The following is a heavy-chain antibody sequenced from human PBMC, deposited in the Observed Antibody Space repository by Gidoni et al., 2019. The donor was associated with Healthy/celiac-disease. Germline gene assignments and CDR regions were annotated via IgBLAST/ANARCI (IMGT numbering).Heavy chain of an antibody. Sequence: EVQLVESGGGLVKPGGSLRLSCAASGFTFSSYRMNWFRQAPGKGMEWVSSISSSSSYIYDADSVKGRFTISRDNAKNSLYLQMNSLRAEDTAVYYCARDSRLGYCSGGSCNYYYYGMDVWGQGTTVTVSS. V-gene: IGHV3-21*01. CDR3: ARDSRLGYCSGGSCNYYYYGMDV. J-gene: IGHJ6*02. CDR1: GFTFSSYR. D-gene: IGHD2-15*01. CDR2: ISSSSSYI.